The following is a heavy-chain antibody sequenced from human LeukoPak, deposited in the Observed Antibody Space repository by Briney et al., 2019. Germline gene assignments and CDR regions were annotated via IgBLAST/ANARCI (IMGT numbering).Heavy chain of an antibody. D-gene: IGHD6-13*01. Sequence: GGSLRLSCAASGFTFSSYGMHWVRQAPGKGLEWVAVISYDGSNKYYADPVKGRFTISRDNSKNTLYLQMNSLRAEDTAVYYCAKEGIAIIGDAFDIWGQGTMVTVSS. J-gene: IGHJ3*02. V-gene: IGHV3-30*18. CDR3: AKEGIAIIGDAFDI. CDR2: ISYDGSNK. CDR1: GFTFSSYG.